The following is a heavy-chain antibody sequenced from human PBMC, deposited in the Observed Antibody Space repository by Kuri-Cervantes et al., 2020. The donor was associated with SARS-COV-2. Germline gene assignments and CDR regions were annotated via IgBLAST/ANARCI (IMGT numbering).Heavy chain of an antibody. V-gene: IGHV3-30*01. CDR2: ISYDGSDK. Sequence: GESLKISCAASGFTFSSYAIHWVRQAPGKGLEWVALISYDGSDKNYADSVKGRFTISRDNSKNTLYLQMNSLRAEDTAVYYCARDRGGSYYYYGMDVWGQGTTVTVSS. D-gene: IGHD1-26*01. J-gene: IGHJ6*02. CDR1: GFTFSSYA. CDR3: ARDRGGSYYYYGMDV.